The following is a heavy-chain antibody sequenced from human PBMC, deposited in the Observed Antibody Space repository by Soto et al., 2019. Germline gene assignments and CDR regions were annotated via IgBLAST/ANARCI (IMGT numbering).Heavy chain of an antibody. CDR2: LKGDGSST. D-gene: IGHD3-10*01. J-gene: IGHJ6*02. Sequence: EVQLVESGGGLVQPGGSLRLSCAASGFPFSSYWMHWVRQAPGKGLVWVSRLKGDGSSTTYADSVRSRFTISSDNAKNTVDQEMNSLRADDTPVYYCARGLWIKYGMDVWGQGTTVIVSS. CDR1: GFPFSSYW. V-gene: IGHV3-74*01. CDR3: ARGLWIKYGMDV.